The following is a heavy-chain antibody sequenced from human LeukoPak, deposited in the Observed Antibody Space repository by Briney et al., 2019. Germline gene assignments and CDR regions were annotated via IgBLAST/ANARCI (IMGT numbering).Heavy chain of an antibody. J-gene: IGHJ5*02. V-gene: IGHV3-48*02. CDR3: ARGAMIVVVNWFDP. Sequence: GGPLRLSCAASGFTFSSYSMNWVRQAPGKGLEWVSYISSSSSTIYYADSVKGRFTISRDNAKNSLYLQMNSLRDEDTAVYYCARGAMIVVVNWFDPWGQGTLVTVSS. CDR1: GFTFSSYS. CDR2: ISSSSSTI. D-gene: IGHD3-22*01.